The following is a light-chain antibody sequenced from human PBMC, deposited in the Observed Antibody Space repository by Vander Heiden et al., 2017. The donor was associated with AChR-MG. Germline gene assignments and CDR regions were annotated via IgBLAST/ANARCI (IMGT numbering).Light chain of an antibody. Sequence: SYELTQPPSVSVSPGQTARITCPGDALAKQNAYWYQQKPGQAPLLVMHKSNERPSGIPERFSGSSSGTTVTLTISGVQAEDEADYYCQSADNSGPYPRAVFGGGTQLTVL. CDR3: QSADNSGPYPRAV. V-gene: IGLV3-25*03. J-gene: IGLJ7*01. CDR2: KSN. CDR1: ALAKQN.